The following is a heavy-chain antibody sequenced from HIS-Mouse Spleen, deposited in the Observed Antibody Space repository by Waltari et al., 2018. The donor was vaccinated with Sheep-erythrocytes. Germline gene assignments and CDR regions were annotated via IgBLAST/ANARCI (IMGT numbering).Heavy chain of an antibody. V-gene: IGHV4-39*07. CDR3: ARDGWGSHFDY. J-gene: IGHJ4*02. CDR2: IYYSGST. Sequence: QLQLQESGPGLVKPSETLSLTCTVSGGSISSRSYYWGWIRQPPGKGLEWIGSIYYSGSTYYNPSLKSRVTISVDTSKNQFSLKLSSVTAADTAVYYCARDGWGSHFDYWGQGTLVTVSS. D-gene: IGHD7-27*01. CDR1: GGSISSRSYY.